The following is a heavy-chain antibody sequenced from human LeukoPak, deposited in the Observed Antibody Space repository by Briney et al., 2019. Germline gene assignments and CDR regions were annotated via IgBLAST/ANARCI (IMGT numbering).Heavy chain of an antibody. CDR2: MSYDGSHK. J-gene: IGHJ4*02. CDR3: ARARSGWYFDY. CDR1: GFTFSSYG. Sequence: GSSLRLSCAASGFTFSSYGMHWVRQAPGKGLEWVAVMSYDGSHKSYADSVKGRFTISRDNAKNSLYLQMNSLRDEDTAVYYCARARSGWYFDYWGQGTLVTVSS. V-gene: IGHV3-30*03. D-gene: IGHD6-19*01.